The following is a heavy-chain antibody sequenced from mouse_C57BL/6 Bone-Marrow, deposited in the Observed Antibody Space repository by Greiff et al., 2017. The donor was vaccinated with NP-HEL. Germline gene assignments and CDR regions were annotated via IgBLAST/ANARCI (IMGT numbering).Heavy chain of an antibody. Sequence: DVQLVESGPELVKPGASVKMSCKASGYTFTDYNMHWVKQSHGKSLEWIGYINPNNGGTSYNQKFKGKATWTVNKSSSTAYMELRSLTSEDSAVYYCGRGIYYAMDYWGQGTSVTVSS. CDR3: GRGIYYAMDY. CDR1: GYTFTDYN. V-gene: IGHV1-22*01. J-gene: IGHJ4*01. CDR2: INPNNGGT.